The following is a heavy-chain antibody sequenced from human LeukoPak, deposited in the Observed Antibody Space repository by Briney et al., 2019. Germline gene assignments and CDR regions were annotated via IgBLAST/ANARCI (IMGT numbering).Heavy chain of an antibody. CDR1: GGSISSGGYY. CDR3: ARARDCSGGTCYQFNWFDL. J-gene: IGHJ5*02. Sequence: SETLSLTCTVSGGSISSGGYYWSWIRQHPGKGLEWIGYIYYSGNTYYNPSLKSRVTISVDTSKNQFSLEVTSVTAADTAAYYCARARDCSGGTCYQFNWFDLWGQGTLVTVSS. V-gene: IGHV4-31*03. D-gene: IGHD2-15*01. CDR2: IYYSGNT.